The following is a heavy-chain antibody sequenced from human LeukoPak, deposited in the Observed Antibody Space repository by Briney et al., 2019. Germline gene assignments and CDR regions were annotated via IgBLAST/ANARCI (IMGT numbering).Heavy chain of an antibody. V-gene: IGHV3-23*01. J-gene: IGHJ4*02. CDR1: GFTFSNYA. Sequence: GGSLRLSCAASGFTFSNYAMHWVRQAPGKGLEWVSAISGSGGSTYYADSVKGRFTISRDNAKNSLYLQMNSLRAEDTAVYYCARDKSRGYSGYDLYYWGQGTLVTVSS. CDR3: ARDKSRGYSGYDLYY. D-gene: IGHD5-12*01. CDR2: ISGSGGST.